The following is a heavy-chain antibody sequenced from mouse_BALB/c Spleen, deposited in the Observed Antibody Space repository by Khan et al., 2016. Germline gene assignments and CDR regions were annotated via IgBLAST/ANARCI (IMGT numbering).Heavy chain of an antibody. Sequence: EVELVESGGGLVQPGGSRKLSCAASGFTFSSFGMNWVRQAPEKGLEWVAYISSGSSNIYYADTVKGRFTISRDNPENTLFLQMTSFRSEDTAMYYCARYDVDNYAMDYWGQGTSVTVSS. J-gene: IGHJ4*01. CDR1: GFTFSSFG. CDR3: ARYDVDNYAMDY. V-gene: IGHV5-17*02. CDR2: ISSGSSNI. D-gene: IGHD2-12*01.